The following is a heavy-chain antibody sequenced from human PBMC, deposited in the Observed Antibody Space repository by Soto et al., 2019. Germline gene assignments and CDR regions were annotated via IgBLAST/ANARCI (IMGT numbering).Heavy chain of an antibody. Sequence: PGGSLRLSCAASGFTFSSYAMHWVRQAPGKGLEWVAVISYDGSKRFYADSVRGRFTISRDNSKNTLYLQMNSLRAEDTAVYYCVRGVINRHDYGMDVWGQGTTVTVSS. D-gene: IGHD3-10*01. CDR3: VRGVINRHDYGMDV. V-gene: IGHV3-30-3*01. CDR1: GFTFSSYA. CDR2: ISYDGSKR. J-gene: IGHJ6*02.